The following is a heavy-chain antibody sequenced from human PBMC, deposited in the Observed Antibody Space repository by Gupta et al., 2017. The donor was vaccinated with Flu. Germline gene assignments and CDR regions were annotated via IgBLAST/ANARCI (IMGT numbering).Heavy chain of an antibody. CDR3: AREGRGGYYGLDV. CDR1: GFTVSSND. J-gene: IGHJ6*02. V-gene: IGHV3-66*01. CDR2: FYSGGTA. Sequence: EVQLVESGGGLVQPGGSLRLSCAISGFTVSSNDMSWVRQPPGKGLEWVSIFYSGGTAYYADSVEGRFTLSRDNSKNTMYFQMNTLRAEDTAVYYCAREGRGGYYGLDVWGQGTTVTVSS.